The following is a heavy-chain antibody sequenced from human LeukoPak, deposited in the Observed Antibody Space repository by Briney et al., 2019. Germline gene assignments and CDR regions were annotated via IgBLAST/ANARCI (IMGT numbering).Heavy chain of an antibody. CDR3: AKDFHGSGSYYIPGY. V-gene: IGHV3-23*01. CDR1: GFTFSSYS. CDR2: ISGSGGST. J-gene: IGHJ4*02. Sequence: PGGSLRLSCAASGFTFSSYSMNWVRQAPGKGLEWVSAISGSGGSTYYADSVKGRFTISRDNTKNTLYLQMNSLRAEDTALYYCAKDFHGSGSYYIPGYWGQGTLVTVSS. D-gene: IGHD3-10*01.